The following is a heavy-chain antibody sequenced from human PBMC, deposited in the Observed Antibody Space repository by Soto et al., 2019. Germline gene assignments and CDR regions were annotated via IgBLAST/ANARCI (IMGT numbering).Heavy chain of an antibody. Sequence: EVQLSESGGGLVQPGGSLRLSCAASGFSFAGYALTWVRLAPGKGLEWVASISGGGGSTYYADSVKGRFSISRANSNRMVYLQMGSLTAGDTAVYYCAKTETFKGHYPAFDYWGQGTRVTVSS. V-gene: IGHV3-23*01. J-gene: IGHJ4*02. CDR1: GFSFAGYA. CDR3: AKTETFKGHYPAFDY. CDR2: ISGGGGST. D-gene: IGHD3-3*01.